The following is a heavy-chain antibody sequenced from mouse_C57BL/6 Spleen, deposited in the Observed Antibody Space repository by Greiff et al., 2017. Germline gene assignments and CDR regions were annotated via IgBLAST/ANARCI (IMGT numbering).Heavy chain of an antibody. D-gene: IGHD1-1*01. Sequence: VQLQQPGAELVKPGASVKLSCKASGYTFTSYWMHWVKQRPGQGLEWIGMIHPNSGSTNYNQKFKSKATLTVDKSSSTASMQLSSLTSEDSAVDYCAGSGYGRGYWDFDVWGTGTTVTVSS. CDR1: GYTFTSYW. V-gene: IGHV1-64*01. J-gene: IGHJ1*03. CDR3: AGSGYGRGYWDFDV. CDR2: IHPNSGST.